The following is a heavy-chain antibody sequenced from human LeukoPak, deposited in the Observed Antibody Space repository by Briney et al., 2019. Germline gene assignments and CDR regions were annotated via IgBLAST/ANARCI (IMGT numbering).Heavy chain of an antibody. Sequence: ASVKVSFKASRYTLTGYYMHGVRQPPGQELEWMGCINPNSGGTNDAQKFQGRVTMNRDTSISTAYMKLSRVKSDDTDVYYCERGYYYGMDVWGQGTTVTVSS. V-gene: IGHV1-2*02. J-gene: IGHJ6*02. CDR3: ERGYYYGMDV. CDR1: RYTLTGYY. CDR2: INPNSGGT.